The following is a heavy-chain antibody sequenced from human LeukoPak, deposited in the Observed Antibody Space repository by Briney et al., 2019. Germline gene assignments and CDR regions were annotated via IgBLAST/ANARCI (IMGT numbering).Heavy chain of an antibody. J-gene: IGHJ1*01. Sequence: SETLSLTCTVSGGSISSYYWSWIRQPPGKGLEWIGSIYHSGSTYYNPSLKSRVTISVDTSKNQFSLKLSSVTAADTAVYYCARGATMVRGVSYFQHWGQGTLVTVSS. CDR2: IYHSGST. CDR1: GGSISSYY. D-gene: IGHD3-10*01. V-gene: IGHV4-59*04. CDR3: ARGATMVRGVSYFQH.